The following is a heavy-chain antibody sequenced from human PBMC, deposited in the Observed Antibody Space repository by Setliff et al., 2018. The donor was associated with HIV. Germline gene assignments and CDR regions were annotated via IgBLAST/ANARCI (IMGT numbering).Heavy chain of an antibody. CDR3: ARDRPRGGGSLDAFDI. D-gene: IGHD1-26*01. V-gene: IGHV3-13*01. Sequence: GESLKISCGASGFTFSSYDFHWVRQPPGKGLEWVSAIGSRADTYYSGSVKGRFTISRDNAKNTLYLQMNSLRAEDTAVYYCARDRPRGGGSLDAFDIWGQGTMVTVSS. CDR2: IGSRADT. CDR1: GFTFSSYD. J-gene: IGHJ3*02.